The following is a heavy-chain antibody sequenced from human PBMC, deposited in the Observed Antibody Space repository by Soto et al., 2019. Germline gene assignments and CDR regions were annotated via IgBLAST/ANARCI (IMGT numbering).Heavy chain of an antibody. CDR2: IWYDGSNK. CDR3: ARVTIFGVVDAFDI. CDR1: GFTFSSYG. D-gene: IGHD3-3*01. J-gene: IGHJ3*02. V-gene: IGHV3-33*01. Sequence: QVQLVESGGGVVQPGRSLRLSCAASGFTFSSYGMHWVRQAPGKGLEWVAVIWYDGSNKYYADSVKGRFTISRDNSKNTQYLQMNSLRAEDTAVYYCARVTIFGVVDAFDIWGQGTMVTVSS.